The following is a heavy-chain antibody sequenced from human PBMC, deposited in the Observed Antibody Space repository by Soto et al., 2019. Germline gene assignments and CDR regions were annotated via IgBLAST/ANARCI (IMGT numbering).Heavy chain of an antibody. V-gene: IGHV1-18*01. Sequence: ASVKVSCKASGYTITGDGIGWVRQAPGQGLEWMGWISAYNGNTNYAQKLQGRVTMTTDTSTSTAYMELRSLRSDDTAVYYCARGGLRIEVMDVWGKGTTVTVSS. J-gene: IGHJ6*03. CDR1: GYTITGDG. CDR2: ISAYNGNT. CDR3: ARGGLRIEVMDV. D-gene: IGHD2-15*01.